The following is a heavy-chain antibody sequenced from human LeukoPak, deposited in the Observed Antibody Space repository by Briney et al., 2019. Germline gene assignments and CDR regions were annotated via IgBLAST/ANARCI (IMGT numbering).Heavy chain of an antibody. V-gene: IGHV4-59*08. D-gene: IGHD3-9*01. Sequence: RPGGSLRLSCAASRLTFSSYSMIWVRQAPGKGLEWIGYIYYSGSTNYNPSLKSRVTISVDTSKNQFSLKLSSVTAADTAVYYCARQDYDILTGYIFDYWGQGTLVTVSS. CDR2: IYYSGST. J-gene: IGHJ4*02. CDR1: RLTFSSYS. CDR3: ARQDYDILTGYIFDY.